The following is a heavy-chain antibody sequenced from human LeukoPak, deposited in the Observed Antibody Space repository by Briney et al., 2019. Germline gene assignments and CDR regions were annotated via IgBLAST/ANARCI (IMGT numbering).Heavy chain of an antibody. J-gene: IGHJ3*02. CDR1: GFTFDDYA. Sequence: PGRSLRLSCAASGFTFDDYAMHWVRQAPGKGLEWVSGISWNSGSISYADSVKGRFTISRDNAKNSLYLQMNSLRAGDTAVYYCARTRLYYDTSGYYDAFDMWGQGTMVTVSS. D-gene: IGHD3-22*01. CDR3: ARTRLYYDTSGYYDAFDM. CDR2: ISWNSGSI. V-gene: IGHV3-9*01.